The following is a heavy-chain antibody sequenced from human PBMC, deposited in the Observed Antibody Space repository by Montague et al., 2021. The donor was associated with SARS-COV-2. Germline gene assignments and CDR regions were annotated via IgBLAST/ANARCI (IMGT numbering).Heavy chain of an antibody. V-gene: IGHV4-39*01. CDR1: GDSISSTDHY. Sequence: SETLSLTCTVSGDSISSTDHYWAWMRQPPGKGLEWIASIFYSGSTYYNPSLKSRVTISVDTSKNLFSLQLNSVTPADTSVYYCARHLRVGNRWNGLEAGYWGQGALVSVSS. CDR3: ARHLRVGNRWNGLEAGY. CDR2: IFYSGST. D-gene: IGHD1-1*01. J-gene: IGHJ4*02.